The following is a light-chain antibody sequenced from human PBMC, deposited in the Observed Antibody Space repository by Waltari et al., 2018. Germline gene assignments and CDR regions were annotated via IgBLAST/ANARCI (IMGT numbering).Light chain of an antibody. V-gene: IGKV3-15*01. CDR3: QQYNNWPPQDT. Sequence: EIVMTQSPDTLSVSHGERATRTGMASQSFSTNLAWYQQKPGQAPRLLIYDASTRATDIPARFSGSGSGTEFTLTISSLQSEDFAIYYCQQYNNWPPQDTFGQGTKLEIK. CDR1: QSFSTN. J-gene: IGKJ2*01. CDR2: DAS.